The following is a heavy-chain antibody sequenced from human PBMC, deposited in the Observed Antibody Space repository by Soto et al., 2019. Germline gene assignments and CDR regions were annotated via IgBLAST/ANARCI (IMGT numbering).Heavy chain of an antibody. CDR1: GGSISTSHH. CDR2: IHYAGNT. V-gene: IGHV4-39*01. D-gene: IGHD4-17*01. Sequence: QLQLQESGPGLVKPSETLSLTCSVSGGSISTSHHWGWIRQSPGKGLEWIGGIHYAGNTYYSPSLNARLTLALATSMTQFSLKLDSATAADTALYYCARVRGMTTATKDRGLDVWGQGTTVTVSS. CDR3: ARVRGMTTATKDRGLDV. J-gene: IGHJ6*02.